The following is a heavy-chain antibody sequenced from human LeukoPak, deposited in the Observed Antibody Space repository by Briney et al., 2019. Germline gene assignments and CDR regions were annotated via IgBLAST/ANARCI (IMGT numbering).Heavy chain of an antibody. D-gene: IGHD3-22*01. CDR1: GFTFYMYA. J-gene: IGHJ5*01. CDR3: AKDRPNFHENSGHYYRRDGDS. CDR2: MCGTAGCT. V-gene: IGHV3-23*01. Sequence: PGGSLRLSCQASGFTFYMYAMSWVSQAPGKGLECVASMCGTAGCTFYPDSVKGRFTISRDTSKNVLYLRMNSLTAEDTAIYYCAKDRPNFHENSGHYYRRDGDSWGQGTLVTVSS.